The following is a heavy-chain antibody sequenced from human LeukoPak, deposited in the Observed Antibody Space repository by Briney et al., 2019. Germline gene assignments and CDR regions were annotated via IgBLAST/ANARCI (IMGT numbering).Heavy chain of an antibody. V-gene: IGHV3-7*01. CDR3: SRSLDY. CDR2: INQDGSEK. Sequence: PGGSLRLSCAASGFTFANYWMDWVRQAPGKGLEWVANINQDGSEKFYVDSVKGRLTISRDNAKNSVYLQMNRLRAEDTAVYYCSRSLDYLGQGTLVTVSS. CDR1: GFTFANYW. J-gene: IGHJ4*02.